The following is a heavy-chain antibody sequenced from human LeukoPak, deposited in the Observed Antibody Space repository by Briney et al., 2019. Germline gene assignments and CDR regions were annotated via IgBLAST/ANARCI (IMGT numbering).Heavy chain of an antibody. V-gene: IGHV4-38-2*02. Sequence: SETLSLTCTVSGYSISSGYYWGWIRQPPGKGLEWIGSIFHSGSTNYNPSLKSRVTISVDTSKNQFSLKLSSVTAADTAVYYCARQRSSGYPDYWGQGTLVTVSS. CDR3: ARQRSSGYPDY. D-gene: IGHD3-22*01. J-gene: IGHJ4*02. CDR1: GYSISSGYY. CDR2: IFHSGST.